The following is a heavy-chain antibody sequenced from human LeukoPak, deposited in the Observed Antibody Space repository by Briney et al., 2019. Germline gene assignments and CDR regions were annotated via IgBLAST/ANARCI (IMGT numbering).Heavy chain of an antibody. V-gene: IGHV3-64*01. CDR3: ARDLRLKELAYCGGDCLDY. Sequence: AGGSLRLSCAASGFTFSNYAMHWVRQAPGKGLEYVSAISSNGGSTYYANSLKGRFTISRDNSKNTLYLQMGSLRAEDMAVYYCARDLRLKELAYCGGDCLDYWGQGTLVTVSS. CDR1: GFTFSNYA. J-gene: IGHJ4*02. D-gene: IGHD2-21*02. CDR2: ISSNGGST.